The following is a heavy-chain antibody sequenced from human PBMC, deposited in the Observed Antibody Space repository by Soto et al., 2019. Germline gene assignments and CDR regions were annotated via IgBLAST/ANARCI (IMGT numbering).Heavy chain of an antibody. J-gene: IGHJ2*01. Sequence: PGRSLRLSCAASGFTFSDYYMSWIRQAPGKGLEWVSYISSSSSYTNYADSVKGRFTISSDNAKNSRYLQMNSLRAEDTAVYYCARLGYCTGNRCSNWYFELWGRGTLVTVAS. CDR1: GFTFSDYY. CDR2: ISSSSSYT. V-gene: IGHV3-11*06. CDR3: ARLGYCTGNRCSNWYFEL. D-gene: IGHD2-8*02.